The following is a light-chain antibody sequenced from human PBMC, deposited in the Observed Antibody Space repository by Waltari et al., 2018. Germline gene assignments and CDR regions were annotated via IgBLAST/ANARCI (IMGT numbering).Light chain of an antibody. CDR2: LGF. J-gene: IGKJ1*01. CDR3: MQALQTPQT. Sequence: MTQSASTSLVTRGGPGHSPCSSRQSLLYSHLYNYLDWYLQKPGQSPQLLIYLGFNRASGVPDRFSGSGSGTDFTLKISRVEAEDVGVYYCMQALQTPQTFGQGTKVEIK. CDR1: QSLLYSHLYNY. V-gene: IGKV2-28*01.